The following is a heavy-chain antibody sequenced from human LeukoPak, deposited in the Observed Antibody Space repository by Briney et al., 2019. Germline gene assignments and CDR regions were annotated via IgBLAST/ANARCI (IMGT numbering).Heavy chain of an antibody. V-gene: IGHV4-34*01. CDR2: INHSGST. Sequence: SETLSLTCAVYGGSFSGYYWSWIRQPPGKGLEWIGEINHSGSTNYNPSLKSRVTISVDTSKNQFSLKLSSVTAADTAVYYCARHNTGYGDYVYFDYWGQGTLVTVSS. D-gene: IGHD4-17*01. CDR3: ARHNTGYGDYVYFDY. CDR1: GGSFSGYY. J-gene: IGHJ4*02.